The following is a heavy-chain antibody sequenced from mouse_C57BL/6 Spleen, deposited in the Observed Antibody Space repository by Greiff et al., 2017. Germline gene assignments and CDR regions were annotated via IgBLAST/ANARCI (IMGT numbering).Heavy chain of an antibody. D-gene: IGHD2-1*01. Sequence: QVQLKQSGAELVRPGASVTLSCKASGYTFTDYEMHWVKQTPVHGLEWIGAIDPETGGTAYNQKFKGKAILTADKSSSTAYMELRSLTSEDSAVYYCTRGYCNYVGAMDYWGQGTSVTVSS. CDR1: GYTFTDYE. CDR3: TRGYCNYVGAMDY. CDR2: IDPETGGT. J-gene: IGHJ4*01. V-gene: IGHV1-15*01.